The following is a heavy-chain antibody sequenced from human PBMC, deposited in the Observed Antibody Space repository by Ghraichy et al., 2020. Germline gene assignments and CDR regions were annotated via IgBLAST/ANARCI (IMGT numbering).Heavy chain of an antibody. CDR1: GFTFSGYS. CDR3: ARGSTVVRFYYYDGMDV. Sequence: GGSLRLSCVGSGFTFSGYSMNWVRQSPGKGLEWVAYITSSGRFISYADSVKGRFTISRDNAQNSLYLQMNSLRDEDTALYSCARGSTVVRFYYYDGMDVWGPGTTVTVSS. J-gene: IGHJ6*01. CDR2: ITSSGRFI. D-gene: IGHD4-23*01. V-gene: IGHV3-48*02.